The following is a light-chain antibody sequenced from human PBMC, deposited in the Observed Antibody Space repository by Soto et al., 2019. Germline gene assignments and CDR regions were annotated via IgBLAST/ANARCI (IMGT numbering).Light chain of an antibody. Sequence: QSVLTQPPSASGTPGQRVTISCSGSSSNIGSNTVNLYQQLPGTAPKLLLYSNNQRPSGVPDRFSGSKSGTSASLAISGLQSEDEADYYCAAWDDSLNGPVFGGGTKLTVL. CDR1: SSNIGSNT. J-gene: IGLJ2*01. CDR2: SNN. CDR3: AAWDDSLNGPV. V-gene: IGLV1-44*01.